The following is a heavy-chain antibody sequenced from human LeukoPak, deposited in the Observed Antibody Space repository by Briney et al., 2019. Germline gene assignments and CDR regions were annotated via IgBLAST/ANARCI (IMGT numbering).Heavy chain of an antibody. CDR3: ARAPQASGSVNYYYYMDV. D-gene: IGHD4-23*01. CDR2: IIPIFGTA. J-gene: IGHJ6*03. CDR1: GGTFSSYA. Sequence: ASVKVSCKASGGTFSSYAISWARQAPGQGLEGMGGIIPIFGTANYAQKFQGRVTITTDESTSTAYMELSSLRSEDTAVYYCARAPQASGSVNYYYYMDVWGKGTTVTVSS. V-gene: IGHV1-69*05.